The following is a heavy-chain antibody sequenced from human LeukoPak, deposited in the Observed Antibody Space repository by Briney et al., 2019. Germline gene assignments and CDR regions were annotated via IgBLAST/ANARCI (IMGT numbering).Heavy chain of an antibody. CDR2: ISASGGST. V-gene: IGHV3-23*01. D-gene: IGHD3-22*01. CDR3: AKDAPYGSSGYR. Sequence: GGSLRLSCAASGFTFSSYAMSWVRQAPGKGLEWVSTISASGGSTYCADSVKGRFTISRDNSKNTLYLQMNSLRAEDTAVYYCAKDAPYGSSGYRWGQGTLVTVSS. CDR1: GFTFSSYA. J-gene: IGHJ4*02.